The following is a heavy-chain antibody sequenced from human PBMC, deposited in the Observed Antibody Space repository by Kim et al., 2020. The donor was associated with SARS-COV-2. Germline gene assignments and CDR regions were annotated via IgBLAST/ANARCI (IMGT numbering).Heavy chain of an antibody. Sequence: GSTIYYADAVKGRFTISRDNAKNSLYLQMNSLRAEDTAVYYCARGGGCNYGGQGTLVTVSS. D-gene: IGHD6-19*01. CDR3: ARGGGCNY. CDR2: GSTI. V-gene: IGHV3-11*01. J-gene: IGHJ4*02.